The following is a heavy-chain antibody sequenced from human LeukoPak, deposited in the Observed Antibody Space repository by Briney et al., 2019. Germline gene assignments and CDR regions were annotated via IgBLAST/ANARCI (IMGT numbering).Heavy chain of an antibody. CDR2: IIPIFGTA. CDR3: ASSTSGSYYNGGFRENDY. J-gene: IGHJ4*02. Sequence: GSSVKVSCKASGGTFSSYAISWVRQAPGQGLEWMGGIIPIFGTANYAQKFQGRVTITTDEYTSTAYMELSSLRSEDTDVYYCASSTSGSYYNGGFRENDYWGQGTLVTVSS. D-gene: IGHD3-10*01. CDR1: GGTFSSYA. V-gene: IGHV1-69*05.